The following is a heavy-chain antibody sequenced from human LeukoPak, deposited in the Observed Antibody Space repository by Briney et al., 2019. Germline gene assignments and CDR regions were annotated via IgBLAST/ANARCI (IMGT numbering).Heavy chain of an antibody. D-gene: IGHD3-3*01. CDR1: GYTFTSYD. V-gene: IGHV1-18*01. J-gene: IGHJ4*02. CDR2: ISTYNGNT. CDR3: ARDSLTILGVAPVH. Sequence: GASVKVSCKASGYTFTSYDINWVRQAPGQGLEWVGWISTYNGNTNYAQKFQDRVTMTTDTSTSTAYMELRSLRSDDTAVYYCARDSLTILGVAPVHWGQGTLVTVSS.